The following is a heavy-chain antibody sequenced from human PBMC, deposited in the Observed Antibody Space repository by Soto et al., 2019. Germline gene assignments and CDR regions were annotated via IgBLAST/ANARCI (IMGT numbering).Heavy chain of an antibody. J-gene: IGHJ6*02. CDR2: ISYDGSNK. D-gene: IGHD3-3*01. Sequence: PGGSLRLSCAASGFTFSSYAMHWVRQAPGKGLEWVAVISYDGSNKYYADSVKGRFTISRDNSKNTLYLQMNSLRAEDTAVYYCARDWDYDFWSGYLIPSSAGMDVWGQGATVTVSS. CDR1: GFTFSSYA. CDR3: ARDWDYDFWSGYLIPSSAGMDV. V-gene: IGHV3-30-3*01.